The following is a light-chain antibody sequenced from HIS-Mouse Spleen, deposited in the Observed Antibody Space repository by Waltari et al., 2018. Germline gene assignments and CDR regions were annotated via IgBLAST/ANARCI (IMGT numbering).Light chain of an antibody. V-gene: IGKV4-1*01. CDR1: QSVLYSSNNKNY. Sequence: DIVMTQSPDSLAVSLGERATINCKSSQSVLYSSNNKNYLAWYQQKPGQPPKLLIYWASTRESGVPDRFSGSGYGTDFTLTNSSLQAEDVAVYYCQQYYSTPWTFGQGTKVEIK. CDR2: WAS. CDR3: QQYYSTPWT. J-gene: IGKJ1*01.